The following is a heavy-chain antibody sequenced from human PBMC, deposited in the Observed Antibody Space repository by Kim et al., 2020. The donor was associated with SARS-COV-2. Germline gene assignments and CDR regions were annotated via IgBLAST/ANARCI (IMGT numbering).Heavy chain of an antibody. Sequence: GYADSVKGRFTISRDNAKNSLYLQMNSLRAEDTALYYCAKGDNYYYGMDVWGQGTTVTVSS. J-gene: IGHJ6*02. CDR3: AKGDNYYYGMDV. D-gene: IGHD2-15*01. V-gene: IGHV3-9*01.